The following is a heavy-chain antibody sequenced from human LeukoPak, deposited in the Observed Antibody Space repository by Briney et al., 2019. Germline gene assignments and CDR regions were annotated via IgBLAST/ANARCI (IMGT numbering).Heavy chain of an antibody. J-gene: IGHJ4*02. CDR3: AKDSITMVRGVIGY. CDR1: GFTFSSYG. D-gene: IGHD3-10*01. CDR2: ISYDGSNK. Sequence: GGSLRLSCAASGFTFSSYGMHWVRQAPGKGLEWVAVISYDGSNKYYADSVKGRFTISRDNSKNTLYLQMNSLRAEDTAVYCCAKDSITMVRGVIGYWGQGTLVTVSS. V-gene: IGHV3-30*18.